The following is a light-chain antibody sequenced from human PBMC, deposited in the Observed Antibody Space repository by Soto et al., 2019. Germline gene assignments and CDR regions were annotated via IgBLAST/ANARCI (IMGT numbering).Light chain of an antibody. J-gene: IGLJ3*02. Sequence: QSALTQPPSASGSPGQSVSISCTGTSSDVGSYNYVSWYQQHPGKAPKLMIYEVSKRPSGVPDRFSGSKSGNTASLTVSGLQAEYEADYYCSSYAGSNNWVFGGGTKLTVL. CDR2: EVS. V-gene: IGLV2-8*01. CDR1: SSDVGSYNY. CDR3: SSYAGSNNWV.